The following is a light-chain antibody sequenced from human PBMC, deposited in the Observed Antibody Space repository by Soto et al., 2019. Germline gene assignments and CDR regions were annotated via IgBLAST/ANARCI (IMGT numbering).Light chain of an antibody. CDR3: QQYNSYSSVT. CDR2: KAS. CDR1: QSISSW. V-gene: IGKV1-5*03. J-gene: IGKJ1*01. Sequence: IQMTQSPSSLSSSVLDRMTITFRASQSISSWLAWYQQKPGKAPKLLIYKASSLESGVPSRFSGSGSGTEFTLTISSLQPDDFATYYCQQYNSYSSVTFGQGTKVDI.